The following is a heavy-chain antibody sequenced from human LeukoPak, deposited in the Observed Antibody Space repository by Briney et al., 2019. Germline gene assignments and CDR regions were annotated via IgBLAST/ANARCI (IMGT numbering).Heavy chain of an antibody. CDR3: ARGYCSSTTCTLDY. CDR1: GFTFSSYA. V-gene: IGHV3-30-3*01. J-gene: IGHJ4*02. D-gene: IGHD2-2*01. Sequence: HPGGSLRLSCAASGFTFSSYAVHWVRQAPGKGLEWVAVISYDGSNKYYADSVKGRFTISRDNSKNTLYLQMNSLRAEDTAVYYCARGYCSSTTCTLDYWGQGTLVTVSS. CDR2: ISYDGSNK.